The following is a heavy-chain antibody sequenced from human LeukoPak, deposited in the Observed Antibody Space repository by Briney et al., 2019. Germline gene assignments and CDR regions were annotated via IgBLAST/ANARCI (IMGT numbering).Heavy chain of an antibody. CDR3: AGVPVDRGYDWGYYFDY. CDR2: IYHSGST. Sequence: SETLSVTCAVSGGSISRSNWWSGVRQPPGRGLEWIGEIYHSGSTNYNPALKRRVTISVDKSKNQFSLKLSSVTAADTAVYYCAGVPVDRGYDWGYYFDYWGQGTLVTVSS. V-gene: IGHV4-4*02. CDR1: GGSISRSNW. J-gene: IGHJ4*02. D-gene: IGHD5-12*01.